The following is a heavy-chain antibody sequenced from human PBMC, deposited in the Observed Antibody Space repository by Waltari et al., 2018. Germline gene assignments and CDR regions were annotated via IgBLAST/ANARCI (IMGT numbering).Heavy chain of an antibody. CDR2: INGDGSGT. V-gene: IGHV3-7*01. Sequence: EVQLVESGGGLVQPGGSLRLSCAASGFTFSSYWRSWVRQTAGRGLEWVGNINGDGSGTFYADSLKGRFIISRDNAKDSLFLQMNSLRVDDTGVYYCARDLRSGKDWGQGTLVTVSS. CDR1: GFTFSSYW. J-gene: IGHJ4*02. D-gene: IGHD3-10*01. CDR3: ARDLRSGKD.